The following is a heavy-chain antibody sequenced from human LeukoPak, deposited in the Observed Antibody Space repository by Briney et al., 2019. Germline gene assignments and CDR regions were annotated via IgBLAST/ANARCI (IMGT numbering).Heavy chain of an antibody. J-gene: IGHJ4*02. D-gene: IGHD4-17*01. CDR2: ISSSGSTI. V-gene: IGHV3-11*01. CDR1: GFTFSDYA. Sequence: GGSLRLSCAASGFTFSDYAMSWIRQAPGKGLEWVSYISSSGSTIYYADSVKGRFTISRDNAKNPLYLQMNSLRTEDAALYYCAKALTVTTWYYFDYWGQGTLVTVSS. CDR3: AKALTVTTWYYFDY.